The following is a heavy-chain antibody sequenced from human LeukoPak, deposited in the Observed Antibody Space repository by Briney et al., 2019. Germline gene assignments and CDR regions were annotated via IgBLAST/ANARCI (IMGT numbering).Heavy chain of an antibody. V-gene: IGHV3-30-3*01. CDR1: GFTFSSYA. CDR2: ISYDGSNQ. CDR3: ARDLCSASWYALCRSVDY. Sequence: GGSLRLSCAASGFTFSSYAMHWVRQAPGKGLNWVVVISYDGSNQYYEDSVKGRFTISRDNAKNSLYLQMNSLRAEDTAVYYCARDLCSASWYALCRSVDYWGQGTLVTVSS. J-gene: IGHJ4*02. D-gene: IGHD6-13*01.